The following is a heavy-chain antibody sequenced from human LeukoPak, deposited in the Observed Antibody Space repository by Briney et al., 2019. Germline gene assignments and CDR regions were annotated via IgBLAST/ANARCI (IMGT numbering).Heavy chain of an antibody. V-gene: IGHV4-4*09. Sequence: PSETLSLTCTVSSGSISNYYWNWIRQSPGKGLEWIGYIYTSGSTNYNPSLKSRVTMSVDTSKNQFSLKLSSVTAADTAVYYCASTPMVYGATFDPWGQGTLVTVSS. CDR1: SGSISNYY. CDR2: IYTSGST. J-gene: IGHJ5*02. D-gene: IGHD3-10*01. CDR3: ASTPMVYGATFDP.